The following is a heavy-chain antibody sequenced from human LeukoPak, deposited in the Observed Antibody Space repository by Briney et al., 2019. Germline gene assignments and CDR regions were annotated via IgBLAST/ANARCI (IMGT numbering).Heavy chain of an antibody. CDR1: GYTFTSYD. CDR3: ARDLPPGYTSDY. D-gene: IGHD5-18*01. V-gene: IGHV1-8*01. Sequence: ASVKVSCKASGYTFTSYDINWVRQATGQGLEWMGWMNPNSGNTGYAQKFQGRVTMTRNTSISTAYMELSSLRSDDTAVYYCARDLPPGYTSDYWGQGTLVTVSS. J-gene: IGHJ4*02. CDR2: MNPNSGNT.